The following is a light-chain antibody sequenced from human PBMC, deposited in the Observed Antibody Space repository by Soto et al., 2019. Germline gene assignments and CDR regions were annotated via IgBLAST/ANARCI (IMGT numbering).Light chain of an antibody. Sequence: ETVLTQSPGTLSVSPGERATLSCRASQSVGRNYLAWYQQKPGQAPRLLIHAASTRATGIPDRFSGSGSGTDLTLTISRLEPEDSAFYYCQQYASSPLTFGGGTKVETK. V-gene: IGKV3-20*01. J-gene: IGKJ4*01. CDR1: QSVGRNY. CDR3: QQYASSPLT. CDR2: AAS.